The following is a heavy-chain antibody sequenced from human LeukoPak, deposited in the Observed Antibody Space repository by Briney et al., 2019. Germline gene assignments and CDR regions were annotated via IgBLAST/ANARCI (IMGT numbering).Heavy chain of an antibody. CDR3: ARTVKYYDFWSGYPNWFDP. J-gene: IGHJ5*02. Sequence: SETLSLTCAVSGYSISSGYYWGWIRQPPGKGLEWIGSIYHSGSTYYNPSLKSRVTTSVDTSKNQFSLKLSSVTAADTAVYYCARTVKYYDFWSGYPNWFDPWGQGTLVTVSS. CDR2: IYHSGST. CDR1: GYSISSGYY. V-gene: IGHV4-38-2*01. D-gene: IGHD3-3*01.